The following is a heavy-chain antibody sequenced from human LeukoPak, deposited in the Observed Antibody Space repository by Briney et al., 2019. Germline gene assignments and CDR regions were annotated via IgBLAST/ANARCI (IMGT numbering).Heavy chain of an antibody. V-gene: IGHV3-15*01. CDR2: TIGGNGPA. D-gene: IGHD4-23*01. CDR3: TWMATVVTVDI. CDR1: GFTFSSYA. J-gene: IGHJ4*02. Sequence: PGGSLRLSCAASGFTFSSYAMSWVRQAPGKGLEWIGRTIGGNGPADYAAPVKGRLTISRDYSKDTMYLHMNSLKTEDTAVYYCTWMATVVTVDIWGQGTLVTVSS.